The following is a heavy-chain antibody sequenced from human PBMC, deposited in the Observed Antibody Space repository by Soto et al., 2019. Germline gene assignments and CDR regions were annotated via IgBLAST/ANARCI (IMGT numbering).Heavy chain of an antibody. CDR2: ISGSGGST. CDR1: GFTFSSYA. V-gene: IGHV3-23*01. CDR3: AKDLLTTVTSGGGYYGMDV. D-gene: IGHD4-17*01. J-gene: IGHJ6*02. Sequence: EVQLLESGGGLVQPGGSLRLSCAASGFTFSSYAMSWVRQAPGKGLEWVSAISGSGGSTYYADSVKGRFTISRDNSKNPQYLQMNSLRAEDTAVYYCAKDLLTTVTSGGGYYGMDVWGQGTTVTVSS.